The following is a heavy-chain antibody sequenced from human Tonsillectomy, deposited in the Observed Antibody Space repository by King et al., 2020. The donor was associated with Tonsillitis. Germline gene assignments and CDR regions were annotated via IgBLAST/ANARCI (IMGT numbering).Heavy chain of an antibody. CDR3: TTAGGYSSSPCNFQD. J-gene: IGHJ1*01. Sequence: QLVESGGGLVKPGGSLRLSCAASGLTFSDAWMNWVRQAPGKGLEWVGRIKSRNDAVTTDYAAPVKGRFTISRDDSKNSLYLQMNNLKTEDTGIYYCTTAGGYSSSPCNFQDWGQGTLVTVS. V-gene: IGHV3-15*01. CDR1: GLTFSDAW. CDR2: IKSRNDAVTT. D-gene: IGHD6-13*01.